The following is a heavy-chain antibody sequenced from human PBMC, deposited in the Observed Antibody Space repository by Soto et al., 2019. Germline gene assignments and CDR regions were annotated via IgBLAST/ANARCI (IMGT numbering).Heavy chain of an antibody. CDR3: ARLPQYCNKTSRDYADH. V-gene: IGHV5-51*01. D-gene: IGHD3-22*01. J-gene: IGHJ4*02. CDR2: IYPGDSDT. CDR1: GSVFYTIW. Sequence: GESLQIYCRGSGSVFYTIWLGWVSTSPGSGLGWAGIIYPGDSDTSPLPSSQGHVTLSADVTVITALLQWRSLETSDSGMYFCARLPQYCNKTSRDYADHWGQGTSVTVSS.